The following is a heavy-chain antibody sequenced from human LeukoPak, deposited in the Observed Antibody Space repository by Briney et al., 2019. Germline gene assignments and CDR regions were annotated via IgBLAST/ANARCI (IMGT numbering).Heavy chain of an antibody. CDR1: GGTFSSYA. CDR2: IIPIFGTA. Sequence: SVAVSCKASGGTFSSYAFSWVRQAPAQGVEWMGGIIPIFGTANYAQKFQGRVTITPDESMSTAYMELSSLRSEDTAVYYCARNYYGSGSYDTFSSYYGMDVWGKGTTVTVSS. J-gene: IGHJ6*04. D-gene: IGHD3-10*01. CDR3: ARNYYGSGSYDTFSSYYGMDV. V-gene: IGHV1-69*13.